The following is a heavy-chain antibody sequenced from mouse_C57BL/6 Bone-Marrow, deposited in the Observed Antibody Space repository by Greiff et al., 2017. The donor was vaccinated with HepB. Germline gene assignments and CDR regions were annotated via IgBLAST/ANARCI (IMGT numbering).Heavy chain of an antibody. Sequence: QVQLQQPGAELVKPGASVKMSCKASGYTFTSYWITWVKQRPGQGLEWIGDIYPGSGSTNYNEKFKSKATLTVDTSSSTAYMQLSSLTSEDSAVYSSASRRRWTVYAMDYWGQGTSVTVSS. J-gene: IGHJ4*01. CDR3: ASRRRWTVYAMDY. V-gene: IGHV1-55*01. CDR1: GYTFTSYW. CDR2: IYPGSGST. D-gene: IGHD2-12*01.